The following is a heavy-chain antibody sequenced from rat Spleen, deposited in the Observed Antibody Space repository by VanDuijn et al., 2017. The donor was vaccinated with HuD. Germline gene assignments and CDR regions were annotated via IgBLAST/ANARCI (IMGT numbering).Heavy chain of an antibody. D-gene: IGHD1-11*01. CDR2: ISSDGDNT. J-gene: IGHJ3*01. Sequence: EVQLVESDGGLVQPGRSLKLSCAASGFIFSDYYMAWVRQAPTKGLEWIASISSDGDNTYYRDSVKGRFTISRDNAKNTQYLQMDSLRSEDTATYYCARHGGLRNWFAYWGQGTLVTVSS. CDR3: ARHGGLRNWFAY. CDR1: GFIFSDYY. V-gene: IGHV5S13*01.